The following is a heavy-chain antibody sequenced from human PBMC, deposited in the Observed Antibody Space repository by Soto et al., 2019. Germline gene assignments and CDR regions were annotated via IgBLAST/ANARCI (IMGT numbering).Heavy chain of an antibody. D-gene: IGHD6-13*01. CDR2: ISGSGGST. V-gene: IGHV3-23*01. CDR3: ANPGGYSSSWYYFDY. CDR1: GFTFSSYA. J-gene: IGHJ4*02. Sequence: GGSLRLSCAASGFTFSSYAMSWVRQAPGKGLEWVSAISGSGGSTYYADSVKGRFTISRDNSKNTLYLQMNSLRAEDTAVYYCANPGGYSSSWYYFDYWGQGTLVTVSS.